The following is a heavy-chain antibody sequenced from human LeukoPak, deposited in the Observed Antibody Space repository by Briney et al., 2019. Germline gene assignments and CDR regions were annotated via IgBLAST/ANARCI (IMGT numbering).Heavy chain of an antibody. D-gene: IGHD2-15*01. CDR3: ARHALWKPLVVGYYFDY. CDR1: GYSISSGYY. V-gene: IGHV4-38-2*01. CDR2: IYHSGST. Sequence: PSETLSLTCAVSGYSISSGYYWGWIRQPPGKGLEWIGSIYHSGSTYYNPSLKSRATISVDTSKNQFSLKLSSVTAADTAVYYCARHALWKPLVVGYYFDYWGQGTLLTVSS. J-gene: IGHJ4*02.